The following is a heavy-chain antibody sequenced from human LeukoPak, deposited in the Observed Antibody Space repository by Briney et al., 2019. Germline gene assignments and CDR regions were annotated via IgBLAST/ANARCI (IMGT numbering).Heavy chain of an antibody. CDR3: ARAGGWNYSDY. J-gene: IGHJ4*02. Sequence: LRLSCAASGFTFSSYAMSWIRQPPGKGLEWIGYIYYSGSTYYNPSLKSRVTISVDTSKNQFSLKLSSVTAADTAVYYCARAGGWNYSDYWGQGTLVTVSS. D-gene: IGHD6-19*01. V-gene: IGHV4-30-4*08. CDR1: GFTFSSYA. CDR2: IYYSGST.